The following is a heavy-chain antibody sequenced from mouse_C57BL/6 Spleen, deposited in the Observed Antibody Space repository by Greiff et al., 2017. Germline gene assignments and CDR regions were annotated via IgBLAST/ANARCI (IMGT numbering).Heavy chain of an antibody. CDR2: IDPSDSYT. V-gene: IGHV1-69*01. Sequence: QVQLQQPGAELVMPGASVKLSCKASGYTFTSYWMHWVKQRPGQGLEWIGEIDPSDSYTNYNQKFKGKSTLTVDKSSSTAYMQLSSLTSEDSAVXYGARTYGGYLGFAYWGQGTLVTVSA. CDR1: GYTFTSYW. CDR3: ARTYGGYLGFAY. D-gene: IGHD1-1*02. J-gene: IGHJ3*01.